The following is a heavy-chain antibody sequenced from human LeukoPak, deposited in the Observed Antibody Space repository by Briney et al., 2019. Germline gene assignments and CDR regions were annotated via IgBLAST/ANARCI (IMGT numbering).Heavy chain of an antibody. CDR3: ARQGSGSYKLDY. Sequence: GASVTVSCKASGYTFTGYYLHWVRQAPGQGLEWMGWIDPNSGDTSFAQIFQGRVTMTRVTSISTTYMEISSLRSDDTAVFYCARQGSGSYKLDYWGQGALVTVSS. D-gene: IGHD3-10*01. CDR2: IDPNSGDT. V-gene: IGHV1-2*02. J-gene: IGHJ4*02. CDR1: GYTFTGYY.